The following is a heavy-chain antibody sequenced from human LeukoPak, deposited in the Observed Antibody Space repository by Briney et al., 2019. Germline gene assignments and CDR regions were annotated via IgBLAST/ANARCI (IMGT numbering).Heavy chain of an antibody. V-gene: IGHV1-8*01. CDR3: ARFGELSHRTPYYYYYMDV. CDR1: GYTFTSYD. Sequence: GASVKVSCKASGYTFTSYDINWVRQATGQGLEWMGWMNPNSGNTGYAQKFQGRVTMTRNTSISTAYMELSSLRSEDTAVYYCARFGELSHRTPYYYYYMDVWGKGTTVTISS. J-gene: IGHJ6*03. D-gene: IGHD3-10*01. CDR2: MNPNSGNT.